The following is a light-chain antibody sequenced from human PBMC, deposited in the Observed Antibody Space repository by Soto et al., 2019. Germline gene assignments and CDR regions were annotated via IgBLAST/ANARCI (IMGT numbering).Light chain of an antibody. V-gene: IGLV2-11*01. Sequence: QSALTQPRSVSGSPGQSVTISCTGSSSDVGGYNYVSWYQQHPGKAPKFMIYDVSKRPSGVPDRFSGSKSGNTASLTISGLQAEDEADYYCCSYAGSYTFIVFRGGTKLTVL. CDR3: CSYAGSYTFIV. J-gene: IGLJ2*01. CDR2: DVS. CDR1: SSDVGGYNY.